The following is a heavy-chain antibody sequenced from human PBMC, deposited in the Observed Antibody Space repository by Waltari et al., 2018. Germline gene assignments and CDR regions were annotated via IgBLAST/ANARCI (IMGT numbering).Heavy chain of an antibody. CDR3: AKYSSSWYAAYYYYYMDV. D-gene: IGHD6-13*01. CDR2: MNPNSGNT. V-gene: IGHV1-8*03. J-gene: IGHJ6*03. CDR1: GYTFTSYD. Sequence: QVQLVQSGAEVKKPGASVKVSCKASGYTFTSYDINWVRQATGQGLEWMGWMNPNSGNTGYAQKFQGRVTITRNTSISTAYMELSSLRSEDTAVYYCAKYSSSWYAAYYYYYMDVWGKGTTVTVSS.